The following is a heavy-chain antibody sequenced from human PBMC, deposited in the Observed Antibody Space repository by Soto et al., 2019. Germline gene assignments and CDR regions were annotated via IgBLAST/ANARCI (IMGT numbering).Heavy chain of an antibody. V-gene: IGHV4-31*03. CDR1: GASISSRGFY. J-gene: IGHJ4*02. Sequence: SETLTFTCPASGASISSRGFYWTWIRQLPGKGLEWIGYISYSGSTNYSPSLKSRLTISIDTSDNHFSLKPTSVTAADTAVYYCARQSTMTGDYYFDSWGQGTLVTVSS. D-gene: IGHD7-27*01. CDR2: ISYSGST. CDR3: ARQSTMTGDYYFDS.